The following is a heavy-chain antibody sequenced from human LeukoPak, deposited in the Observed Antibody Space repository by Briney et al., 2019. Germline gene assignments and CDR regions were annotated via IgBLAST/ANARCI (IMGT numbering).Heavy chain of an antibody. CDR3: ARDSTGFYDILTGYYYYYGMDV. D-gene: IGHD3-9*01. CDR2: ISGSGGST. CDR1: GFTFSSYA. J-gene: IGHJ6*02. V-gene: IGHV3-23*01. Sequence: HPGGSLRLSCAASGFTFSSYAMSWVRQAPGKGLEWVSAISGSGGSTYYADSVKGRFTISRDNSKNTLYLQMNSLRAEDTAVYYCARDSTGFYDILTGYYYYYGMDVWGQGTTVTVSS.